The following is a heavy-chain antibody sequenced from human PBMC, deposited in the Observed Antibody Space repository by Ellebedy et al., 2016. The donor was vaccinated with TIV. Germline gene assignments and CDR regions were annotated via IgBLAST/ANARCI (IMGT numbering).Heavy chain of an antibody. V-gene: IGHV3-7*01. CDR1: GFTFSGYW. CDR2: IKQDGSEQ. CDR3: ARDKLQNAVAGSNFDY. D-gene: IGHD6-19*01. J-gene: IGHJ4*02. Sequence: GGSLRLXCAASGFTFSGYWMSWVRQAPGKGLEWVANIKQDGSEQYYVDSVKGRFTISRDNAKNSLFLQMNSLRAEDTAVYYCARDKLQNAVAGSNFDYWGQGALVTVSS.